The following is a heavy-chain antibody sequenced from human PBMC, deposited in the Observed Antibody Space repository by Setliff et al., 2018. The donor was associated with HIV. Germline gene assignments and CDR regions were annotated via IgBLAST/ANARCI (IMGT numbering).Heavy chain of an antibody. Sequence: SETLSLTCTVSGDSSGINYWAWIRQPPGKGLEWIGSVSYAGTTYYNPSLEGRVSMSFDSSKNQFSLRLRSMAAADTGVYYCARHRDPPGTSWIYYYYYMDLWGAGTTVTVSS. V-gene: IGHV4-59*04. D-gene: IGHD6-13*01. J-gene: IGHJ6*03. CDR2: VSYAGTT. CDR1: GDSSGINY. CDR3: ARHRDPPGTSWIYYYYYMDL.